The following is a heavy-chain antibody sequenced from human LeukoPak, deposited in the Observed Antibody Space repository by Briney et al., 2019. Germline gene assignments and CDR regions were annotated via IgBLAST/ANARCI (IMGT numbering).Heavy chain of an antibody. J-gene: IGHJ5*02. Sequence: SGGSLRLSCAASGFTFSIYAMSWVRQAPGKGLEWVSAISGSDGSTYYADSVKGRFTISRDNSKNTLYLQMNSLRAEDTAVCCCAKDRLLLWFVELEVGWFDPWGQGTLVTVSS. D-gene: IGHD3-10*01. CDR2: ISGSDGST. CDR3: AKDRLLLWFVELEVGWFDP. CDR1: GFTFSIYA. V-gene: IGHV3-23*01.